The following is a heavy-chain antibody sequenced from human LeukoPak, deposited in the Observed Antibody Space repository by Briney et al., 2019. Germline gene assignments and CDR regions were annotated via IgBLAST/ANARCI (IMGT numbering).Heavy chain of an antibody. Sequence: KTSETLSLTCTVSGGSISSYYWSWIRQPPGKGLEWIGYIYYSGSTNYNPSLKSRVTISVDTSKNQFSLKPSSVTAADTAVYYCARETGVLDTAMVKAFDIWGQGTLVTVSS. CDR2: IYYSGST. CDR1: GGSISSYY. J-gene: IGHJ4*02. D-gene: IGHD5-18*01. CDR3: ARETGVLDTAMVKAFDI. V-gene: IGHV4-59*01.